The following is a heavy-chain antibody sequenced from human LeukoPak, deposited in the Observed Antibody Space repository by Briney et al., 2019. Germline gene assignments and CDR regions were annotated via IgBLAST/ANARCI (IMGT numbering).Heavy chain of an antibody. D-gene: IGHD4-23*01. V-gene: IGHV1-69*06. CDR1: GGTFSSYA. J-gene: IGHJ4*02. Sequence: SVKVSCKASGGTFSSYAISWVRQAPGQGLEWMGGIIPIFGTANYAQKFQGRVTITADKSTSTAYMEPSSLRSEDTAVYYCARTVVTPGNDLDYWGQGTLVTVSS. CDR2: IIPIFGTA. CDR3: ARTVVTPGNDLDY.